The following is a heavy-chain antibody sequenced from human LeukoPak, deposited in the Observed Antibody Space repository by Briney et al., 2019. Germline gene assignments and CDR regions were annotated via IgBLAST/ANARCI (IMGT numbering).Heavy chain of an antibody. Sequence: SQTLSLTCTVSGVSIASRGFSWTWIRQPPGKGLEWIGCISYSRDTYSKPSLKARLSLSVDASKTQFSLKLTSVTAADTAVYFCARAVLVTSGPDAFDIWGQGTMVTVSS. V-gene: IGHV4-31*03. D-gene: IGHD4-11*01. CDR2: ISYSRDT. CDR3: ARAVLVTSGPDAFDI. J-gene: IGHJ3*02. CDR1: GVSIASRGFS.